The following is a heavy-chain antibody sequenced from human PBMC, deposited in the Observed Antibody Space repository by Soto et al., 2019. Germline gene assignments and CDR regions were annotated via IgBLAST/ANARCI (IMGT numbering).Heavy chain of an antibody. D-gene: IGHD6-13*01. CDR2: IKSKTDGGTT. CDR3: TTSPYSSSSYFDY. CDR1: GFTFSNAW. V-gene: IGHV3-15*07. Sequence: GSLRLSCAASGFTFSNAWMNWVRQAPGKGLEWVGRIKSKTDGGTTDYAAPVKGRFTISRDDSKNTLYLQMNSLKTEDTAVYYCTTSPYSSSSYFDYWGQGTLVTVSS. J-gene: IGHJ4*02.